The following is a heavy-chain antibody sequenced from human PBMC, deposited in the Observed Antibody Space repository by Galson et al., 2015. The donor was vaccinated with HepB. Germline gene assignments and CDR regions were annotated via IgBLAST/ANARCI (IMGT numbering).Heavy chain of an antibody. CDR2: ISYDGSNK. CDR1: GFTFSSYA. CDR3: AIFSSSWPTQTGFDY. D-gene: IGHD6-13*01. Sequence: SLRLSCAASGFTFSSYAMHWVRQAPGKGLEWVAVISYDGSNKYYADSVKGRFTISRDNSKNTLYLQMNSLRAEDTAVYYCAIFSSSWPTQTGFDYWGQGTLVTVSS. J-gene: IGHJ4*02. V-gene: IGHV3-30*04.